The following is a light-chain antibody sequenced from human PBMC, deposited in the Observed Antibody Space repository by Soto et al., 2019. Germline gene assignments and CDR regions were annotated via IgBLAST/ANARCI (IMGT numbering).Light chain of an antibody. CDR1: SSNIGAGYD. V-gene: IGLV1-40*01. CDR2: TNS. Sequence: QSVLTQPPSVSGAPGQGVTISCAGTSSNIGAGYDVHWYQQVPGTAPKLLIYTNSNRPSGVPDRFSGSKSGTSASLAITGLPGADEGDYYCQAYDSSLSALVFGGGTKVTVL. J-gene: IGLJ3*02. CDR3: QAYDSSLSALV.